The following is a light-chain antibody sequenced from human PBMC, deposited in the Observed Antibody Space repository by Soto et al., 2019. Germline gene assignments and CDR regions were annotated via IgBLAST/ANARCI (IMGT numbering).Light chain of an antibody. J-gene: IGKJ1*01. V-gene: IGKV3-20*01. Sequence: EIVLTQSPGTLSLSPGERATLSCRSSHSVSSNYLAWYQQTPGQAPRLLIYDVSSRATGIPDRLSGSGSGTDFTLTISRLEPVDFAVYYCQQYGISPTFGQGTKVEIK. CDR2: DVS. CDR1: HSVSSNY. CDR3: QQYGISPT.